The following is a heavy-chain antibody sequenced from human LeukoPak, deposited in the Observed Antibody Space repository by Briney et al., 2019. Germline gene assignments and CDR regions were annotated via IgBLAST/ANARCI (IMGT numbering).Heavy chain of an antibody. CDR3: ARASKVYSGSYIFDY. D-gene: IGHD1-26*01. CDR1: GGTFSSDA. V-gene: IGHV1-69*05. J-gene: IGHJ4*02. Sequence: GASVKVSCKASGGTFSSDAISWVRQAPGQGLEWMGGIIPIFGTANYAQKFHDRVTITTDESTSTAYMELSSLRSEDTAVYYCARASKVYSGSYIFDYWGQGTLVTVSS. CDR2: IIPIFGTA.